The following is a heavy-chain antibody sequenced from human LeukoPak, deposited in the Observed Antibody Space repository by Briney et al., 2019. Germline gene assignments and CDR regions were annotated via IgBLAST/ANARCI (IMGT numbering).Heavy chain of an antibody. CDR3: ARVPFLYSSSWYFDY. Sequence: ASVKVSCKASGYTFTSYGISWVRQAPGQGLEWMGWISAYNGNTNYAQKLQGRVTMTTDTSTSTAYMELRSLRSDDTAVYYCARVPFLYSSSWYFDYWGQGTLVTVSS. CDR2: ISAYNGNT. D-gene: IGHD6-13*01. J-gene: IGHJ4*02. V-gene: IGHV1-18*01. CDR1: GYTFTSYG.